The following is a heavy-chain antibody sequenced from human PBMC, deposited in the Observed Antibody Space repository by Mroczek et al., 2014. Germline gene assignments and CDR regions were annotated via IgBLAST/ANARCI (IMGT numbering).Heavy chain of an antibody. CDR2: HYSGST. CDR3: ARHAYGGVIDY. J-gene: IGHJ4*02. V-gene: IGHV4-39*01. D-gene: IGHD4-23*01. Sequence: QVQLQRLGPTDSVKTFRRPCPSPALSLVAPSAVVVTTGAGSASPQEGAGVDWEYHYSGSTYYNPSLKSRVTISVDTSKNQFSLKLSSATAADTAVYYCARHAYGGVIDYWGQGTLVTVSS. CDR1: VAPSAVVVTT.